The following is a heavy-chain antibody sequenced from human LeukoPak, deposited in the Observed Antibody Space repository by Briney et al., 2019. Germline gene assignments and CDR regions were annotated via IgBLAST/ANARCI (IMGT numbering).Heavy chain of an antibody. CDR1: GFTFSNAW. CDR3: AKSVSADYDFWSGYYTSYYYYYGMDV. V-gene: IGHV3-15*07. J-gene: IGHJ6*02. CDR2: IKSKTDGGPT. D-gene: IGHD3-3*01. Sequence: GGSLRLSCAASGFTFSNAWMNWVRQAPGKGLEWVGRIKSKTDGGPTDYAAPVKGRFTISRDNSKNTLYLQMNSLRAEDTAVYYCAKSVSADYDFWSGYYTSYYYYYGMDVWGQGTTVTVSS.